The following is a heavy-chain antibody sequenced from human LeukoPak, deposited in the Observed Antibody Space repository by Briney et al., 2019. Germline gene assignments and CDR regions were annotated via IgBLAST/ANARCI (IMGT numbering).Heavy chain of an antibody. Sequence: ASVKVSCKASGYTFTGYYMHWVRQAPGQGLEWMGIINPSGGSTSYAQKFQGRVTMTRDMSTSTVYMELSSLRSEDTAVYYCAREANLGIAVASWGQGTLVTVSS. CDR1: GYTFTGYY. CDR2: INPSGGST. V-gene: IGHV1-46*01. CDR3: AREANLGIAVAS. D-gene: IGHD6-19*01. J-gene: IGHJ5*02.